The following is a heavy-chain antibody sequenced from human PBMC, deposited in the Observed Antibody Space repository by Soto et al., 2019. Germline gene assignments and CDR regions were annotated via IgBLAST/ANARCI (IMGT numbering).Heavy chain of an antibody. CDR1: GFTFSYYS. CDR3: ARDIDG. V-gene: IGHV3-48*01. J-gene: IGHJ4*02. Sequence: EVQVVESGGGLVQPGGSLRLSCAASGFTFSYYSMNWVRQAPGKGLEWVSYISSSSSTIFYADSVKGRFTISRDNAKXXXXXXXXXXXXXXTXVYYCARDIDGGGQGTLVTVSS. CDR2: ISSSSSTI. D-gene: IGHD3-10*01.